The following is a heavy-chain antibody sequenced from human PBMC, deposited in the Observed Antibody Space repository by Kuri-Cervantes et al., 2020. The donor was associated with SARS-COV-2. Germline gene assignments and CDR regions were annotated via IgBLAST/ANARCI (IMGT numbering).Heavy chain of an antibody. V-gene: IGHV1-8*02. Sequence: ASVKVSCKASGYTFTSYDINWVRQAPGQGLEWMGWIAPNSGGTKYAQKFQGRVTMTRDTSTSTVYMELSSLRSEDTAVYYCARDGDYSNYGMYYFDYWGQGTLVTVSS. CDR3: ARDGDYSNYGMYYFDY. CDR2: IAPNSGGT. D-gene: IGHD4-11*01. J-gene: IGHJ4*02. CDR1: GYTFTSYD.